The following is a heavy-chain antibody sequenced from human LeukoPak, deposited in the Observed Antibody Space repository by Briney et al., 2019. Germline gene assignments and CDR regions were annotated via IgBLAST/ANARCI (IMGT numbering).Heavy chain of an antibody. CDR3: ARGWRYFDC. CDR1: GFTFSSYS. D-gene: IGHD3-9*01. J-gene: IGHJ4*02. V-gene: IGHV3-48*04. Sequence: GGSLRLSCVVSGFTFSSYSMNWVRQAPGKGLEWVSYISSSGSTRYYADSVKGRFTISRDNAKNSLSLQMNSLRAEDTAVYYCARGWRYFDCWGQGTLVTVSS. CDR2: ISSSGSTR.